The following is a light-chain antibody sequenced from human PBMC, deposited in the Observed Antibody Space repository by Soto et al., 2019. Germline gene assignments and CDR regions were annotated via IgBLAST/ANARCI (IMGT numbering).Light chain of an antibody. Sequence: EIVLTQSPATLSLSPGGRATLSCRASQSVSSYLAWYQQKPGQAPRLLIYDASNRATGIPARFSGSGSGTDFTLTNSSLEPEDFAVYYCQQRSNWPPAFGQGTKVEIK. CDR1: QSVSSY. CDR3: QQRSNWPPA. J-gene: IGKJ1*01. V-gene: IGKV3-11*01. CDR2: DAS.